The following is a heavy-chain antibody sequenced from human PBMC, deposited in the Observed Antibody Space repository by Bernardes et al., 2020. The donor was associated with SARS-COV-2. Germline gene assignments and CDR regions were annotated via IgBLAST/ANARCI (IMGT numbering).Heavy chain of an antibody. V-gene: IGHV4-39*01. J-gene: IGHJ5*02. CDR2: IYYSGST. Sequence: ETLSLTCTVSGGSISSSSYYWGWIRQPPGKWLEWIGSIYYSGSTYYNPSLKSRVTISVDTSKNQFSLKLRSVTAADTAVYYCARHHPGFLEWTNWFDPWGQGTLVTVSA. CDR3: ARHHPGFLEWTNWFDP. CDR1: GGSISSSSYY. D-gene: IGHD3-3*01.